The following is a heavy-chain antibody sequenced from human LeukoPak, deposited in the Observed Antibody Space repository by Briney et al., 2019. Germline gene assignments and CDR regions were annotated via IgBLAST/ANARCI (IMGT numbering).Heavy chain of an antibody. Sequence: PGGSLRLSCAASGFTFSSYAMSWVRQAPGKGLEWVSAISGSGGSTYYADSVKGRFTISRDNSKNTLYLQMNSLRAEDTAVYYCASGRDIRVAGPGGYFDYWGRGTLVTVSS. J-gene: IGHJ4*02. CDR3: ASGRDIRVAGPGGYFDY. D-gene: IGHD6-19*01. CDR1: GFTFSSYA. CDR2: ISGSGGST. V-gene: IGHV3-23*01.